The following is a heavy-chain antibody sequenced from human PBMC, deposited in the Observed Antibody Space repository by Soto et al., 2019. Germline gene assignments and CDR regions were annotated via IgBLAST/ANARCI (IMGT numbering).Heavy chain of an antibody. CDR1: GFTFSSYG. Sequence: LRLSCAASGFTFSSYGMHWVRQAPGKGLEWVAVISYDGSNKYYADSVKGRFTISRDNSKNTLYLQMNSLRAEDTAVYYCAKDGSSGYGGFDFWGQGTLVTVSS. D-gene: IGHD3-22*01. CDR3: AKDGSSGYGGFDF. CDR2: ISYDGSNK. V-gene: IGHV3-30*18. J-gene: IGHJ4*02.